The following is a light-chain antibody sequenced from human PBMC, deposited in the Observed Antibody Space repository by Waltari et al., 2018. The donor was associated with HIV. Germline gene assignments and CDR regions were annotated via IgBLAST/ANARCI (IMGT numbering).Light chain of an antibody. J-gene: IGLJ2*01. CDR1: SPNIGAGND. Sequence: QSVLTQPPSVSGAPGQRVTIYCTGSSPNIGAGNDGHWYQQFPGTAPKLLIFGNYRRPPGFPDRFSGSKSGTSASLAITVLQTADEADYYCQSHDNSLSGSRVFGGGTKLTVL. CDR3: QSHDNSLSGSRV. CDR2: GNY. V-gene: IGLV1-40*01.